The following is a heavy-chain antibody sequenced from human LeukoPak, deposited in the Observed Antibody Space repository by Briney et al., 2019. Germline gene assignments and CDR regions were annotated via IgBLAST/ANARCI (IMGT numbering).Heavy chain of an antibody. Sequence: GASVKVSCKASGYTFTGYYIHWVRQAPGQGLEWMGWINPNSGDTNYAQKFQGRVTMTRDTSISTAYMELSRLRSDDTAVYYCAREGIVGTGGAFDIWGQGTMVTVSS. J-gene: IGHJ3*02. CDR3: AREGIVGTGGAFDI. D-gene: IGHD1-26*01. CDR1: GYTFTGYY. V-gene: IGHV1-2*02. CDR2: INPNSGDT.